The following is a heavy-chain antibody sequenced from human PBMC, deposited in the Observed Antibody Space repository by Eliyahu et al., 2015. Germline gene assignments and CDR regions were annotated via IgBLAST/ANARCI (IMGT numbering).Heavy chain of an antibody. CDR3: ARVLARVSVYGAYDY. V-gene: IGHV1-46*01. CDR1: GYTFTTYY. CDR2: ISPSGGSA. Sequence: QVQLVQSGAEVKKPGAXVNVSCKAFGYTFTTYYXHXVRQAPGQGLEWMGIISPSGGSAIYAQKFQGRVTMTTDTSTSTVYMNLGSLTSEDTAVYFCARVLARVSVYGAYDYWGQGTLVTVSS. D-gene: IGHD2-8*02. J-gene: IGHJ4*02.